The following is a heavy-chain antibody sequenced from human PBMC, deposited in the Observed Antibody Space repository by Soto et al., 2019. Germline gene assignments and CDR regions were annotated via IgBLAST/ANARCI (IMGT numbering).Heavy chain of an antibody. D-gene: IGHD2-15*01. CDR2: INPNSGGT. Sequence: ASVKVSCTASGYTFTGYYMHWVRQAPGQGLEWMGWINPNSGGTNYAQKFQGRVTMTRDTSISTAYMELSRLRSDDTAVYYCARGGGSWVYYHYGMAVWVQGTTVTVSS. CDR1: GYTFTGYY. CDR3: ARGGGSWVYYHYGMAV. J-gene: IGHJ6*02. V-gene: IGHV1-2*02.